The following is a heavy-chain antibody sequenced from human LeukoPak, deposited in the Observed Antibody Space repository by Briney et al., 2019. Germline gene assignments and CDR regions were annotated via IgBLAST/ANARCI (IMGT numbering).Heavy chain of an antibody. CDR1: GFTFSSYA. CDR2: ISGSGGST. V-gene: IGHV3-23*01. J-gene: IGHJ5*02. Sequence: GGSLRLSCAASGFTFSSYAMSWVRQAPGKGLEWVSAISGSGGSTYYADSVKGRFTISRDNSKNTLYLQMNSLRAEDTAVYYCAKQKSNYDFWSGSDVNWFDPWGQGTLVTVSS. D-gene: IGHD3-3*01. CDR3: AKQKSNYDFWSGSDVNWFDP.